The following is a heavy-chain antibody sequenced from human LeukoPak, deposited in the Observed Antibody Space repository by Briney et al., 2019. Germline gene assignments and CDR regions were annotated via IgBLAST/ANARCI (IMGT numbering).Heavy chain of an antibody. V-gene: IGHV4-39*01. CDR3: ARHISLGAFDI. CDR1: GGSISNF. D-gene: IGHD3-16*01. J-gene: IGHJ3*02. Sequence: KAAETLSLTCTVSGGSISNFWGWIGQPPGKGREWIGSIHYTGNTYYNASLKSRVTMSVDTSKNQFSLKLSSMTAADTAVYYCARHISLGAFDIWGQGTMVSVPS. CDR2: IHYTGNT.